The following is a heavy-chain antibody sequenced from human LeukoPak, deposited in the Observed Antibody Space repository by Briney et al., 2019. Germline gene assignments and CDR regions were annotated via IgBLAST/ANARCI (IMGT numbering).Heavy chain of an antibody. V-gene: IGHV4-39*01. D-gene: IGHD4-23*01. CDR1: GGSISSSSYY. Sequence: SETLSLTCTVSGGSISSSSYYWSWIRQPPGKGLEWIGSIYYSGSTYYNPSLKSRVTISVDTSKNQFSLKLSSVTAADTAVYYCARGAVVIGRYFDYWGQGTLVTVSS. J-gene: IGHJ4*02. CDR2: IYYSGST. CDR3: ARGAVVIGRYFDY.